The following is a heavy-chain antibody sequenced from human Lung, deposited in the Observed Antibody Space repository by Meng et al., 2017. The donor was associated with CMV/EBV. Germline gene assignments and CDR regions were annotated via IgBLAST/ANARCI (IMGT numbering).Heavy chain of an antibody. CDR3: AREGSYQLPAPRWFDP. CDR2: ISYDGSNK. CDR1: GFTFSSYA. D-gene: IGHD2-2*01. V-gene: IGHV3-30-3*01. Sequence: SLKISXAASGFTFSSYAMHWVRQAPGKGLEWVAVISYDGSNKYYADSVKGRFTISRDNSKNTLYLQMNSLRAEDTAVYYCAREGSYQLPAPRWFDPWGQGTLVTVSS. J-gene: IGHJ5*02.